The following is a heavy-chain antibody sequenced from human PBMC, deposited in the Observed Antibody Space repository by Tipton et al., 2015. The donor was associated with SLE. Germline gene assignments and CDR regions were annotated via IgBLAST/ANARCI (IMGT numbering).Heavy chain of an antibody. CDR1: GGSISSGGYY. D-gene: IGHD4-11*01. Sequence: TLSLTCSVSGGSISSGGYYWSWIRQHPGKGLEWIGYSHYSGNTYYNTSLKSRVTISVDTSKNQFSLKLSSVTAADTAVYYCARAGTYSNFYYYHYMDVWGEGTTVTVSS. J-gene: IGHJ6*03. CDR3: ARAGTYSNFYYYHYMDV. CDR2: SHYSGNT. V-gene: IGHV4-31*03.